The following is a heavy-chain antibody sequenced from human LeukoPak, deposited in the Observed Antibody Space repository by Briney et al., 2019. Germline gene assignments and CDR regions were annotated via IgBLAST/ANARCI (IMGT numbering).Heavy chain of an antibody. J-gene: IGHJ4*02. CDR3: ARDPRYCSGGSCYFGYFDY. Sequence: GGSLRLSCAASGLTFSGYWMSWVRQAPGKGLEWLADIKEDGSEKYYVDSVKGRFTISRDNAKNSLYLQMNSLRAEDTAVYYCARDPRYCSGGSCYFGYFDYWGQGTLVIVSS. D-gene: IGHD2-15*01. CDR2: IKEDGSEK. V-gene: IGHV3-7*01. CDR1: GLTFSGYW.